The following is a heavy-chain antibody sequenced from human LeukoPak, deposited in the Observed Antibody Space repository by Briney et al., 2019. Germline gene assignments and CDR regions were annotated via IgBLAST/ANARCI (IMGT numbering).Heavy chain of an antibody. CDR3: VGVVVPAATAPFDP. CDR2: IYYSGST. V-gene: IGHV4-39*01. D-gene: IGHD2-2*01. Sequence: PSETLSLTCTVSGGSISSSSYYWGWIRQPPGKGLEWIVSIYYSGSTYYHPSLKSRVTISVDTSKNQFSLKLSSVTAADTAVYYCVGVVVPAATAPFDPWGQGTLVTVSS. CDR1: GGSISSSSYY. J-gene: IGHJ5*02.